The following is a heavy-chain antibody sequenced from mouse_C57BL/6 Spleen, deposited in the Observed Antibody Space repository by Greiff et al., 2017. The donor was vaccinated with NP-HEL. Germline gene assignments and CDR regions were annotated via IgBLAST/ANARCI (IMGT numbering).Heavy chain of an antibody. CDR1: GYTFTSYW. Sequence: VQLQQPGAELVRPGSSVKLSCKASGYTFTSYWMDWVKQRPGQGLEWIGNIYPSDSETNYNQKFKDKATLTVDKSSSTAYMQLNSLTSEDSAVYYCASSCIYYFDYWGQGTTLTVSS. J-gene: IGHJ2*01. V-gene: IGHV1-61*01. CDR3: ASSCIYYFDY. D-gene: IGHD1-1*01. CDR2: IYPSDSET.